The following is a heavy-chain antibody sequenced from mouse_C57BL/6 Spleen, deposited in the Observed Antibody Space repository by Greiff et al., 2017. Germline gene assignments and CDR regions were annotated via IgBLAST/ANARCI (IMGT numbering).Heavy chain of an antibody. J-gene: IGHJ2*01. CDR2: IYPGDGDT. CDR1: GYAFSSYW. D-gene: IGHD3-2*02. V-gene: IGHV1-80*01. Sequence: VQLQESGAELVKPGASVKISCKASGYAFSSYWMNWVKQRPGKGLEWIGQIYPGDGDTNYNGKFKGKATLTADKSSSTAYMQLGSLTSEDSAVYFCARGGQLRGDYWGQGTTLTVSS. CDR3: ARGGQLRGDY.